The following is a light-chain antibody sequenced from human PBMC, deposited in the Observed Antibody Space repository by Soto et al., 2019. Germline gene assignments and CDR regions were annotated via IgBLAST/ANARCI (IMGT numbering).Light chain of an antibody. CDR3: QQYDNSPLT. V-gene: IGKV3-20*01. Sequence: DNVFTQPLGTLSLSAGDGAALSCRACQSVSSSYLAWYQQKPGQAPRLLIYGASNRATGIPDRFSGSGSGTDFTLTISRLEPEDFAVYYCQQYDNSPLTFGGGPKVDIK. CDR1: QSVSSSY. CDR2: GAS. J-gene: IGKJ4*01.